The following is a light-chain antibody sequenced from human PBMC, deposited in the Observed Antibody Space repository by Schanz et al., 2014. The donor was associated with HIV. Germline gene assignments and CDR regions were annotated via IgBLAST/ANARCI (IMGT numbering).Light chain of an antibody. J-gene: IGLJ3*02. CDR3: SSYTSISTLV. CDR1: IGDVGSYNY. V-gene: IGLV2-14*03. Sequence: QSALTQPASVSGSPGQSISISCTGTIGDVGSYNYVSWYQQHPGKAPKLMIYDVTNRPSGVSNRFSGSKSGNTASLTISGLQAEDEADYYCSSYTSISTLVFGGGTKLTVL. CDR2: DVT.